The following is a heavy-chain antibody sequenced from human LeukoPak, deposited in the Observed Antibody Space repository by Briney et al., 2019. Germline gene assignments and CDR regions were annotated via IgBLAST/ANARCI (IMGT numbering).Heavy chain of an antibody. CDR1: GGSISSGGYY. CDR3: ARAPGGGRYFDWLGNWYFDL. J-gene: IGHJ2*01. CDR2: IYHSGST. D-gene: IGHD3-9*01. Sequence: SQTLSLTCTVSGGSISSGGYYWSWIRQPPGKVLVWLGYIYHSGSTYYNPSLKSRVTMSVDTSKNQFSLKLSSVTAADTAVYYCARAPGGGRYFDWLGNWYFDLWGRGTLVTVSS. V-gene: IGHV4-30-2*01.